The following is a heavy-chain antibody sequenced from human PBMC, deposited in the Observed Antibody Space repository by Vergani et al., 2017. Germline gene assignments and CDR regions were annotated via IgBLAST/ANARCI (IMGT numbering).Heavy chain of an antibody. CDR3: ARHASGIAATGDYNWFDP. D-gene: IGHD6-13*01. V-gene: IGHV5-10-1*03. Sequence: EVQLVQSGAEVKKPGESLRISCKGSGYSFTSYWISWVRQMPGKGLEWMGRIDPSDSYTNYSPSFQGHVTISADKSISTAYLQWSSLKASDTAMYYCARHASGIAATGDYNWFDPWGQGTLVTVSS. CDR2: IDPSDSYT. J-gene: IGHJ5*02. CDR1: GYSFTSYW.